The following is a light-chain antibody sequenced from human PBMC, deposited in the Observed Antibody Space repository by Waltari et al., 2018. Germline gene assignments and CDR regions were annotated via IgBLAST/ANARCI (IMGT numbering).Light chain of an antibody. CDR3: QVWDSNTYHVV. CDR1: NIGSKS. Sequence: SYVLTQPPSVSVAPGKTARITCGGNNIGSKSVQWYQQKPGPAPMRVVYDDSDRPPGIPERCSGSNSGNTATLTIRRVEAGDEADYYCQVWDSNTYHVVFGGGTKLTVL. CDR2: DDS. J-gene: IGLJ2*01. V-gene: IGLV3-21*03.